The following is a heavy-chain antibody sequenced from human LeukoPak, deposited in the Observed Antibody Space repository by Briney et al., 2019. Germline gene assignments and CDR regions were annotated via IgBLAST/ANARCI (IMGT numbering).Heavy chain of an antibody. J-gene: IGHJ3*02. CDR1: GYTFTAYF. CDR3: ARGPSDMLKAFDI. CDR2: INPGGGST. Sequence: GASVKVSCKASGYTFTAYFMHWVRQAPGQGLEWMGIINPGGGSTSYAQKFQGRVTVTRDTSTSTVYMELSSLRSEDTAVYYCARGPSDMLKAFDIWGQGTMVTVSS. V-gene: IGHV1-46*01. D-gene: IGHD3-9*01.